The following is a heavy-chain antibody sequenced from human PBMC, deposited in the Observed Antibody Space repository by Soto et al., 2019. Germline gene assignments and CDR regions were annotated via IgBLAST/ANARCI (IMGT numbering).Heavy chain of an antibody. CDR1: EGSSIGYY. J-gene: IGHJ5*02. CDR2: INHSGST. D-gene: IGHD3-22*01. Sequence: LVPMSVTCRVGEGSSIGYYWSWIRQHPGKGLEWIGEINHSGSTNYNPSLKSRVTISVDTSKNQFSPKLSSVTAADTAVYYCARGFITMIAQAWGQGTLVTVSS. V-gene: IGHV4-34*01. CDR3: ARGFITMIAQA.